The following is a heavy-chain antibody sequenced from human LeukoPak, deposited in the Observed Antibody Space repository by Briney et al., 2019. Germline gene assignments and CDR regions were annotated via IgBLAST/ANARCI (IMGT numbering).Heavy chain of an antibody. CDR1: GFTFSDYY. Sequence: GGSLRLSCAASGFTFSDYYMSWIRQAPGKGLEWVSYISSSGSTIYYADSVKGRFTISRDNAKNSLYLQMNSLRAEDTAVYYCARSSGLVHNLPNWFDPWGQGTLVTVSS. CDR2: ISSSGSTI. D-gene: IGHD6-19*01. J-gene: IGHJ5*02. V-gene: IGHV3-11*01. CDR3: ARSSGLVHNLPNWFDP.